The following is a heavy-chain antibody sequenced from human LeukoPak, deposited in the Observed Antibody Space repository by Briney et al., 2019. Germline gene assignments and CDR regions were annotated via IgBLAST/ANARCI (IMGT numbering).Heavy chain of an antibody. CDR1: RFSFNDYA. D-gene: IGHD6-19*01. J-gene: IGHJ4*02. CDR3: AKGASSAWYLHY. V-gene: IGHV3-23*01. Sequence: GGSLRLSCAASRFSFNDYAVSRVRQAPGKGLEWVSGIGGSGDRTYYADSVKGRFTISIDNSKNTLYLQMNNLRGDDTAIYYCAKGASSAWYLHYWGQGTLVTVSS. CDR2: IGGSGDRT.